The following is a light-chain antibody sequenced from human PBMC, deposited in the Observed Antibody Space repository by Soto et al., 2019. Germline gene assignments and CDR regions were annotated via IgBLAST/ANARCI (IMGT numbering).Light chain of an antibody. CDR1: SSNIGAGYD. V-gene: IGLV1-40*01. Sequence: QSVLTQPPSVSGAPGQRVTISCTGSSSNIGAGYDVHWYQQLPGTAPKLLIYGNGNRPSGVPDRFSGSQSGTSASLAISGLQSDDEADYYCAAWDDSLKAIFGGGTQLTVL. CDR2: GNG. J-gene: IGLJ7*01. CDR3: AAWDDSLKAI.